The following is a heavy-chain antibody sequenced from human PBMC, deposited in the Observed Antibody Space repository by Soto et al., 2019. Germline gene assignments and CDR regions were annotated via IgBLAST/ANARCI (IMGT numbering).Heavy chain of an antibody. D-gene: IGHD2-2*01. J-gene: IGHJ5*01. CDR3: ARDWRSNRWYYFDS. CDR2: INIDGRST. Sequence: EVFLVESGGGVVQPGGSLRLSCAASGFTLNNYWMHWVRQAPGKGLEWVSRINIDGRSTTYADSVKGRFSISRDDAKNTLFLQMNSLRAEDTAVYYCARDWRSNRWYYFDSWGQGTLVNVSS. CDR1: GFTLNNYW. V-gene: IGHV3-74*01.